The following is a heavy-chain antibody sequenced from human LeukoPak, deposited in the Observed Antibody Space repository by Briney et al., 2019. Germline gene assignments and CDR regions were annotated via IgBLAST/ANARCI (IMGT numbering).Heavy chain of an antibody. CDR2: ISYDGNSE. Sequence: PGGSLRLSCEASGFTFSSYALDWVRQAPGKGLEWVAIISYDGNSEYYADSVKGRFTISRDNSKNTLYLEMNSLRPEDTATYYCATNRGCSTTRCNRAFDYWGQGTLVAVSS. D-gene: IGHD2-2*01. CDR3: ATNRGCSTTRCNRAFDY. CDR1: GFTFSSYA. J-gene: IGHJ4*02. V-gene: IGHV3-30-3*01.